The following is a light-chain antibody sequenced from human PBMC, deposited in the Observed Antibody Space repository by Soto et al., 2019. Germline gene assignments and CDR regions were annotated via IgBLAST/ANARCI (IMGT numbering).Light chain of an antibody. Sequence: SALTQPPSASGSPGQSVTISCTGTSSDVGGYNYVSCYQQHPGKAPKLMIYEVSKRPSGVPDRFSGSKSGNTASLTVSGIQAEDEADYYCSSYAGSNNSVFGTGTKVTVL. CDR1: SSDVGGYNY. J-gene: IGLJ1*01. CDR2: EVS. V-gene: IGLV2-8*01. CDR3: SSYAGSNNSV.